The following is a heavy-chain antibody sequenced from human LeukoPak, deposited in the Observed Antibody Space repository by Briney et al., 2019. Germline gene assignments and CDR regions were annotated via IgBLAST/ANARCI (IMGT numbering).Heavy chain of an antibody. CDR2: IYYTGTT. V-gene: IGHV4-59*01. CDR3: ARGYDIDV. Sequence: PSETLSLTCTVSGDSITNYYWSWIRQPPGKALEWIGYIYYTGTTKYNPSLMSRATISLDTSKNQFSLKLTSVTAADTALFFCARGYDIDVWGQGTTVTASS. CDR1: GDSITNYY. J-gene: IGHJ6*02.